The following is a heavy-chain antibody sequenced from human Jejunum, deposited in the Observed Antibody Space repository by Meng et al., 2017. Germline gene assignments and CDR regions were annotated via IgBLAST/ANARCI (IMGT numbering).Heavy chain of an antibody. CDR2: INTDNGDT. CDR3: ARERQTSGEDY. D-gene: IGHD2-15*01. CDR1: GYIFKDYA. V-gene: IGHV1-3*04. J-gene: IGHJ4*02. Sequence: QVHLEQAGAEVKKPGSSVKVPCKASGYIFKDYAMQWVRQAPGQRLDWIGWINTDNGDTQYSQTFQGRVTITRNTSASTTYMELSSLRSEDTAVYFCARERQTSGEDYWGQGTLVTVSS.